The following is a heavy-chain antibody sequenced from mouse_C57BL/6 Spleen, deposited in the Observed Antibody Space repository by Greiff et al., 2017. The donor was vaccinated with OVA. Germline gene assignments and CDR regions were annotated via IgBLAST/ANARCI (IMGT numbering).Heavy chain of an antibody. V-gene: IGHV1-82*01. CDR3: ARSGDAHGYAMDY. CDR2: IYPGDGDT. CDR1: GYAFSSSW. D-gene: IGHD3-1*01. Sequence: QVQLQQSGPELVKPGASVKISCTASGYAFSSSWMNWVQQRPGKGLEWIGRIYPGDGDTNYNGKFKGQATLTADKSSSTAYMQLSSLTSEDSAVYFCARSGDAHGYAMDYWGQGTSVTVSS. J-gene: IGHJ4*01.